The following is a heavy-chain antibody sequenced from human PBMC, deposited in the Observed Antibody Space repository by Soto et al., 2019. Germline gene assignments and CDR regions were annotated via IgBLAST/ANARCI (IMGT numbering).Heavy chain of an antibody. CDR2: ISAYNGNT. J-gene: IGHJ3*02. CDR3: ARDPLTRYCSGPSCYLGYAFDI. CDR1: GYTFTSFG. D-gene: IGHD2-2*01. V-gene: IGHV1-18*01. Sequence: VKVSCKASGYTFTSFGISWVRQAPRQGLEWMGWISAYNGNTKYAQKFQGRVTITTDTSTSTAFMELRSLRSDDTAVYYCARDPLTRYCSGPSCYLGYAFDIWGQGTMVTVSS.